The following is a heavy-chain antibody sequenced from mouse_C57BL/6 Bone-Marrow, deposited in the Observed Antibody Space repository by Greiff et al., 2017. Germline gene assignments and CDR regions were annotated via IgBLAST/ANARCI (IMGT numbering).Heavy chain of an antibody. Sequence: EVQGMESGGGLVKPGGSLKLSCAASGFTFSSYDMSWVRQTPEKRLEWVATISDGGSYTYYADNVKGRFTISRDNAKNNLYLQMSHLKSEDTAMYYCARDLGPFDYWGQGTTLTVSS. CDR3: ARDLGPFDY. CDR1: GFTFSSYD. J-gene: IGHJ2*01. D-gene: IGHD4-1*01. CDR2: ISDGGSYT. V-gene: IGHV5-4*01.